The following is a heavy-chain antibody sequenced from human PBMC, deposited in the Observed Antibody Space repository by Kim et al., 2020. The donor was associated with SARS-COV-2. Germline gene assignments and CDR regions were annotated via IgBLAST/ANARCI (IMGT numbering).Heavy chain of an antibody. V-gene: IGHV4-61*01. J-gene: IGHJ6*02. CDR1: GGSVSSGSYY. Sequence: SETLSLTCTVSGGSVSSGSYYWSWIRQPPGRGLEGIGFSANTNYNPSLESRVTISVDTSKNQFSLRSSSVTAADAADYYCARVGRGYGYYNMDVWGPGTVVTVTS. D-gene: IGHD2-21*02. CDR2: SANT. CDR3: ARVGRGYGYYNMDV.